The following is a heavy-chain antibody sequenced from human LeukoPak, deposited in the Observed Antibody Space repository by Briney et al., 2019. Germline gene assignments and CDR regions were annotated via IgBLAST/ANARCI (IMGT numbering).Heavy chain of an antibody. V-gene: IGHV3-66*02. CDR2: IYSGGST. CDR3: ARGAEYYDFWSGSTLYYFDY. J-gene: IGHJ4*02. D-gene: IGHD3-3*01. CDR1: GFTVSSNY. Sequence: GGSLRLXCAASGFTVSSNYMSWVRQAPGKGLEWVSVIYSGGSTYYADSVKGRFTISRDNSKNTLYLQMNSLRAEDTAVYYCARGAEYYDFWSGSTLYYFDYWGQGTLVTVSS.